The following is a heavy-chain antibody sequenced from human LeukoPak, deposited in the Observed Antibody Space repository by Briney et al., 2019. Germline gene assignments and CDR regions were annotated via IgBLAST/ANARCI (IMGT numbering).Heavy chain of an antibody. Sequence: PGGSLRLSCVPSGFTSGNYRMHWVRQAPGKGPEWVSRIDDDGTDTHYAVSVKGRFTISRDNAKNTLYLQMNSLRGEDTAVYYCARGMLSSAGYHWYYYMDVWGKGAMVTVAS. CDR2: IDDDGTDT. CDR1: GFTSGNYR. J-gene: IGHJ6*03. V-gene: IGHV3-74*01. D-gene: IGHD3-3*01. CDR3: ARGMLSSAGYHWYYYMDV.